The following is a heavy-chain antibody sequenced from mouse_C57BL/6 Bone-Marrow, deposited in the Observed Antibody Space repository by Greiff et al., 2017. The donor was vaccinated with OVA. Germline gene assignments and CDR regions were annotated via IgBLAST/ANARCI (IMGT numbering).Heavy chain of an antibody. Sequence: EVQLVESGGDLVKPGGSLKLSCAASGFTFSSYGMSWVRQTPDKRLEWVATISSGGSYTYYPDSVKGRFTISRDNAKNTLYLQMSSLKSEDTAMYYCARHERNYDYPWFAYWGQGTLVTVSA. CDR3: ARHERNYDYPWFAY. CDR2: ISSGGSYT. CDR1: GFTFSSYG. V-gene: IGHV5-6*01. D-gene: IGHD2-4*01. J-gene: IGHJ3*01.